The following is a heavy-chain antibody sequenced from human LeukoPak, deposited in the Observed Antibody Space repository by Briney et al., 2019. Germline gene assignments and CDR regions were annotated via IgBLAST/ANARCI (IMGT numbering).Heavy chain of an antibody. J-gene: IGHJ6*03. CDR3: ARRMGRRFGERYYYYHYMDV. V-gene: IGHV4-34*01. Sequence: PSETLSLTCGVFGGSFSGYYWSWIRQPPGKGLEWIGEINHSGSGNYNSSLKSRVTISVDTSKNQFSLKVSSVTAADTAVYYCARRMGRRFGERYYYYHYMDVWGKGTTVTISS. CDR1: GGSFSGYY. D-gene: IGHD3-10*01. CDR2: INHSGSG.